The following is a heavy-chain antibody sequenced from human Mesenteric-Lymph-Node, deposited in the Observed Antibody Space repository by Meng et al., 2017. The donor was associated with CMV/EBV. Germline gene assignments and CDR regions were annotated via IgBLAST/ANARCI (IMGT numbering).Heavy chain of an antibody. J-gene: IGHJ3*02. V-gene: IGHV3-21*01. D-gene: IGHD3-3*01. CDR1: GFTFSDYR. Sequence: GESLKISCAASGFTFSDYRMIWVRQAPGKGLEWVSSIDSGSSFITYADSMKGRFTISRDNSKKSLYLQVNSLRVEDTAVYYCARERIPGVGAFNIWGQGTMVTV. CDR3: ARERIPGVGAFNI. CDR2: IDSGSSFI.